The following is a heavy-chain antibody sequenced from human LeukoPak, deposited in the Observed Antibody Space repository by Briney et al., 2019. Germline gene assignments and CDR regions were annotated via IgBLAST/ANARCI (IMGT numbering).Heavy chain of an antibody. J-gene: IGHJ3*02. V-gene: IGHV3-30*18. CDR1: GFSFSSYA. Sequence: GGSLRLSCAASGFSFSSYAMHWVRQAPGKGPEWVAFISYDGSDKYYADSVKGRFTISRDNSKNTLYLQMNSLRAEDTAVYYCTQETDAFDIWGQGTMVTVSS. CDR3: TQETDAFDI. CDR2: ISYDGSDK.